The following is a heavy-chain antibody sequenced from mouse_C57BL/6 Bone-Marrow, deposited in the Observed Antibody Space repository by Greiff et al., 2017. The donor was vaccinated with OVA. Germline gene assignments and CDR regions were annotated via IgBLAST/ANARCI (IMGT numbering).Heavy chain of an antibody. D-gene: IGHD3-2*02. V-gene: IGHV1-80*01. CDR1: GYAFSSYW. Sequence: QVQLQQSGAELVKPGASVKISCKASGYAFSSYWMNWVKQRPGKGLEWIGQIYPGDGDTNYNGKFKGKATLTADKSSSTAYMQLSSLTSEDSAVYFGARRQLRLRWFAYWGEGTLVTVSA. CDR2: IYPGDGDT. CDR3: ARRQLRLRWFAY. J-gene: IGHJ3*01.